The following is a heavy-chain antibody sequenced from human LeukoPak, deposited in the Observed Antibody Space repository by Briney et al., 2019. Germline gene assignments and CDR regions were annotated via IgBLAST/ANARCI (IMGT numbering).Heavy chain of an antibody. D-gene: IGHD1-14*01. CDR2: ISYDGNNK. V-gene: IGHV3-30-3*01. J-gene: IGHJ4*02. CDR3: ARDPVPLRITLFDY. CDR1: GFTFSSYA. Sequence: HPGRSLRLSCAASGFTFSSYAMHWVRQAPGKGLEWVAVISYDGNNKYYADSVKGRFTISRDNSKNTLYLQMNSLRAEDTAVYYCARDPVPLRITLFDYWGQGTLVTVSS.